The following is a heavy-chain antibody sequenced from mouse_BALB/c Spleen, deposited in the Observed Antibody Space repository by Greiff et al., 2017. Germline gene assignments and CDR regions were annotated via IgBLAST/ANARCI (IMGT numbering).Heavy chain of an antibody. V-gene: IGHV5-17*02. J-gene: IGHJ2*01. D-gene: IGHD2-2*01. Sequence: EVKLMESGGGLVQPGGSRKLSCAASGFTFSSFGMHWVRQAPEKGLEWVAYISSGSSTIYYADTVKGRFTISRDNPKNTLFLQMTSLRSEDTAMYYCASGYGYFDYWGQGTTLTVSS. CDR3: ASGYGYFDY. CDR2: ISSGSSTI. CDR1: GFTFSSFG.